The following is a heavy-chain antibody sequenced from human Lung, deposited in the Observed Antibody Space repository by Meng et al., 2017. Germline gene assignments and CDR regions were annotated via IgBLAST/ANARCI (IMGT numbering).Heavy chain of an antibody. Sequence: QVQLQESGPGLVKPSGPLSLTCVVSGGSISSIDWWSWVRHPPGKGLEWIGEIYHGGDTNYNPSLKSRVTIAIDRSKNQFSLKLSSVTAADTAVYYCASWIYSCGWQWGQGTLVTVSS. CDR2: IYHGGDT. J-gene: IGHJ4*02. V-gene: IGHV4/OR15-8*02. CDR3: ASWIYSCGWQ. D-gene: IGHD6-19*01. CDR1: GGSISSIDW.